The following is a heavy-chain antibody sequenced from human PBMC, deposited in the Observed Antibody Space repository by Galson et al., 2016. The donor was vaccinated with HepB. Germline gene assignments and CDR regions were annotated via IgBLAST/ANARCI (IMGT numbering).Heavy chain of an antibody. CDR1: GFVFSDYF. CDR2: ISDSGSSR. Sequence: SLRLSCAASGFVFSDYFMSWIRQVPGKGPEWVSFISDSGSSRLYADSVKGRFTISRDTAKNSVYLQMNGLRVEDTAVYYCAREVLFSSGYYDVFDLWGQGTMVTVSP. CDR3: AREVLFSSGYYDVFDL. D-gene: IGHD3-22*01. J-gene: IGHJ3*01. V-gene: IGHV3-11*01.